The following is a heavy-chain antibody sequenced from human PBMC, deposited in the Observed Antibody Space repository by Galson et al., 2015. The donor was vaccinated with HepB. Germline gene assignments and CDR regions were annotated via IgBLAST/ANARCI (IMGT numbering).Heavy chain of an antibody. Sequence: SLRLSCAASGFTFSRFGMHWVRQAPGKGLDWVAAIPFDGSKEDYAHSVKGRFTISRDDSKNTVSLKMNSLGAEDSAVYYCGRDFSYGSLDFGNWGQGTLVTVFS. D-gene: IGHD6-6*01. J-gene: IGHJ4*02. CDR3: GRDFSYGSLDFGN. V-gene: IGHV3-33*01. CDR2: IPFDGSKE. CDR1: GFTFSRFG.